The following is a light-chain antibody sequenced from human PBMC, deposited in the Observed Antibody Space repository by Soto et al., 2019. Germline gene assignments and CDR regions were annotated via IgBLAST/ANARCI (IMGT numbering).Light chain of an antibody. CDR1: SSDVGSYNL. Sequence: QSVLTQPASVSGSPGQSITISCSGTSSDVGSYNLVSWYQQHPGKAPKLLISEVTKRPSGVSHRFSGSKSGNTASLTISGLQADDEADYYCCSFARSYSWVFGGGTQLTVL. CDR2: EVT. J-gene: IGLJ3*02. V-gene: IGLV2-23*02. CDR3: CSFARSYSWV.